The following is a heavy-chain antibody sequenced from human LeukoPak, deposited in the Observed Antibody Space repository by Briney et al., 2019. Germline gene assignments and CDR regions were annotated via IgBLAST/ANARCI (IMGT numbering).Heavy chain of an antibody. CDR1: GGSFSGYY. D-gene: IGHD3-10*01. CDR3: ARHSAYGESYFDY. CDR2: INHSAST. V-gene: IGHV4-34*01. J-gene: IGHJ4*02. Sequence: SETLSLTYAVYGGSFSGYYWRWIRQPPGKGLEWIGDINHSASTNYNPPLKSRVTISVDTSKNQFSLKLNSVTAADTAVYYCARHSAYGESYFDYWGQGTLATVSS.